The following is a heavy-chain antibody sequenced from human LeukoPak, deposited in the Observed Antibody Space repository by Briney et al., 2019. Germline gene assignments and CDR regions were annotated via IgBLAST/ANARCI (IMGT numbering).Heavy chain of an antibody. CDR3: ARLDFEDSSGYDAFDY. CDR2: INPNSGGT. D-gene: IGHD3-22*01. J-gene: IGHJ4*02. Sequence: ASVKVSCKASGYTFTGYYMHWVRQAPGQGLEWMGWINPNSGGTNYARKFQGRVTMTRDTSISTAYMELSRLRSDDTAVYYCARLDFEDSSGYDAFDYWGQGTLVTVSS. CDR1: GYTFTGYY. V-gene: IGHV1-2*02.